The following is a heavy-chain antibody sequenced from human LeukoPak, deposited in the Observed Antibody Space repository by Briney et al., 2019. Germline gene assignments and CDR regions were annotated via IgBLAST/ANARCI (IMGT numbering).Heavy chain of an antibody. J-gene: IGHJ5*02. V-gene: IGHV4-4*07. CDR2: MDTSGHT. CDR3: ARGLGYCSSTSCYAGTFVWFDP. Sequence: PSETLSLTCIVSGGSISGYYWSWIRQPAGKGLEWIGHMDTSGHTNYNSSLMSRVTMSVDTSKNQFSLRLTSVTAADTAVYYCARGLGYCSSTSCYAGTFVWFDPWGQGTLVTVSS. CDR1: GGSISGYY. D-gene: IGHD2-2*01.